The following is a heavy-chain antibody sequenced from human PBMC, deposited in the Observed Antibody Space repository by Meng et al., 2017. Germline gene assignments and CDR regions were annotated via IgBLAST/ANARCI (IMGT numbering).Heavy chain of an antibody. CDR1: GFTFADYG. CDR2: INWNGGST. V-gene: IGHV3-20*04. D-gene: IGHD6-19*01. CDR3: ARDREVAVAGRGTATPLEVEYFDY. J-gene: IGHJ4*02. Sequence: GGSLRLSCAASGFTFADYGMSWVRQAPGKGLEWVSGINWNGGSTGYADSVKGRFTISRDNAKNSLYLQMNSLRAEDTALYYCARDREVAVAGRGTATPLEVEYFDYWGQGTLGT.